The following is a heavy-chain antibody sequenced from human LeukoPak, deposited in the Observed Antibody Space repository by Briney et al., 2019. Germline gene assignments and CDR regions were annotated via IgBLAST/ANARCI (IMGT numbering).Heavy chain of an antibody. D-gene: IGHD2-15*01. Sequence: GGSLRLSCAASGFTFSSYAMSWVRQAPGKGLEWVSAISGSGGSTYYADSVKGRFTISRDNSKNTLYLQMNSLRAEDTAVYYCAKDKNQWSDYYYGMDVWGQGTTVTVSS. CDR1: GFTFSSYA. J-gene: IGHJ6*02. CDR2: ISGSGGST. CDR3: AKDKNQWSDYYYGMDV. V-gene: IGHV3-23*01.